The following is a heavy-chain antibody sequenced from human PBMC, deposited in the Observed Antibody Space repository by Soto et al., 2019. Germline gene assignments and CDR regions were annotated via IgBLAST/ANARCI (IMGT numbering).Heavy chain of an antibody. J-gene: IGHJ5*02. V-gene: IGHV4-30-4*01. CDR3: ARQRGGGYWFDP. CDR2: IYYTETT. Sequence: PSETLSLTCAVSGVSVTNGDYYWTWMRQSPGKGLEWIGNIYYTETTNYNPSLNSRLSISIDTSRNQFSLQLTSVTAADTAIYYCARQRGGGYWFDPWGQGTLVTVSS. CDR1: GVSVTNGDYY. D-gene: IGHD3-16*01.